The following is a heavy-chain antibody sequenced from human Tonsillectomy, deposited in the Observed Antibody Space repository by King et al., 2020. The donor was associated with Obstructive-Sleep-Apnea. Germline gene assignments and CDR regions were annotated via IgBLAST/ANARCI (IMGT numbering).Heavy chain of an antibody. V-gene: IGHV3-30*18. Sequence: VQLVESGGGVVQPGRSLRLSCAASGFTFSSYGMHWVRQAPGKGLEWVAVISYDGSNKYYADSVKGRFTISRDNSKNTLSLQMNSLRAEDTAVYYCAKQLAVRGPMGGMDVWGQGTTVTVSS. D-gene: IGHD3-10*01. CDR3: AKQLAVRGPMGGMDV. CDR1: GFTFSSYG. CDR2: ISYDGSNK. J-gene: IGHJ6*02.